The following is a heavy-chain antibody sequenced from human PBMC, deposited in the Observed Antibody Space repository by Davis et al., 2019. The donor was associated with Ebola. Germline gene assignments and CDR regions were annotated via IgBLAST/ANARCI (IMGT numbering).Heavy chain of an antibody. Sequence: GESLKISCAASGFSFSGYTMNWVRQAPGNGLAWVSYISSGSTYIYYADSVTVRFTTSRDNAKNSLYLQMNTLRAEDTAVYYCVRDPALVVTGGGWFFGLWGRGTLVTVSS. CDR3: VRDPALVVTGGGWFFGL. CDR2: ISSGSTYI. D-gene: IGHD2-21*02. CDR1: GFSFSGYT. V-gene: IGHV3-21*01. J-gene: IGHJ2*01.